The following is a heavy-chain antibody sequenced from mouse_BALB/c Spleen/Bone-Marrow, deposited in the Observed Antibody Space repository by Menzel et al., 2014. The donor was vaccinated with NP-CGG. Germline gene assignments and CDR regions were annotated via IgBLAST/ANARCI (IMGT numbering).Heavy chain of an antibody. V-gene: IGHV5-12*02. CDR1: GFTFSDYY. CDR2: ISNGGGST. D-gene: IGHD2-14*01. J-gene: IGHJ3*01. Sequence: EVKLQESGGGLVQPGGSLKLSCATSGFTFSDYYMYWVRQTPEKRLEWVAYISNGGGSTYYPDTVKGRFTISRDNAKNTLYLQMSRLKSDDTAMYYCARGLYYRPFAYWGQGTLVTISA. CDR3: ARGLYYRPFAY.